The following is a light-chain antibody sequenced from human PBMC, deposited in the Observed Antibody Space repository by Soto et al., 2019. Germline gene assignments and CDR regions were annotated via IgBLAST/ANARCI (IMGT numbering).Light chain of an antibody. J-gene: IGLJ1*01. CDR3: CSYAGSYTYV. V-gene: IGLV2-11*01. CDR1: SSYVGGYNY. Sequence: QSVLTQPRSASGSPGQSVTISCTGTSSYVGGYNYVSWYQQHPGKAPKLMIYDVSKRPSGVPDRFSGSKSGNTASLTISGLQAEDEADYYCCSYAGSYTYVFGTGTKVTVL. CDR2: DVS.